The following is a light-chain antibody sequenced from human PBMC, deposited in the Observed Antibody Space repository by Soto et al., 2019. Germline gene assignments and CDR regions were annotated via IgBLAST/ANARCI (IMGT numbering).Light chain of an antibody. J-gene: IGKJ1*01. Sequence: DIQMTQSPSSLSASVGDRVTITCPASQDISNYLNWYQQKPGKAPKLLIYDASNLETGVPSRFSGRGSGTEFTFTISSLQHEDIATYYCQQYDNLPRTFGQGTKVEIK. CDR2: DAS. CDR3: QQYDNLPRT. CDR1: QDISNY. V-gene: IGKV1-33*01.